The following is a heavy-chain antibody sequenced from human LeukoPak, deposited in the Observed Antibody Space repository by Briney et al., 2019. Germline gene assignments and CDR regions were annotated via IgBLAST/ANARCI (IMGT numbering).Heavy chain of an antibody. Sequence: SETLSLTCTVSGGSISGSYWSWIRQPPGKGLEWIGYIYYSGITNYNPSLKSRVTISVDTSKNQFSLKLSSVTAADTAVYYCARELDGFDPWGQGTLVTVSS. V-gene: IGHV4-59*12. J-gene: IGHJ5*02. CDR2: IYYSGIT. CDR1: GGSISGSY. CDR3: ARELDGFDP.